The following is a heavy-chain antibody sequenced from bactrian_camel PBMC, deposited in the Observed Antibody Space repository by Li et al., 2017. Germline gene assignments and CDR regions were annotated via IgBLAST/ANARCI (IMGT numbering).Heavy chain of an antibody. D-gene: IGHD5*01. V-gene: IGHV3S8*01. J-gene: IGHJ4*01. CDR3: ARDYALGSREYDY. CDR2: LDVDGQT. Sequence: QLVESGGGLVQSGGSLKLSCVASGYTYNGYCKGWFRQVRGKGREAIAQLDVDGQTMYDDSVRGRFTISEDNAKNTLYLQMNALNPEDTAMYYCARDYALGSREYDYWGQGTQVTVS. CDR1: GYTYNGYC.